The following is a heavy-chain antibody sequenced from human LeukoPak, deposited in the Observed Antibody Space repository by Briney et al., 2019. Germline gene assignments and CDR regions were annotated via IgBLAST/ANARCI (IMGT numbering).Heavy chain of an antibody. J-gene: IGHJ4*02. CDR1: GYTFTSYD. V-gene: IGHV1-8*01. CDR2: MNPNSGNT. Sequence: ASVKVSCKASGYTFTSYDINWVRQATGQGLEWMGWMNPNSGNTGNAQKFQGRVTMTRNTSRSTAYMELSSLRSEDTAVYYCARVTYYYDSSGYRNFDYWGQGTLVTVSS. D-gene: IGHD3-22*01. CDR3: ARVTYYYDSSGYRNFDY.